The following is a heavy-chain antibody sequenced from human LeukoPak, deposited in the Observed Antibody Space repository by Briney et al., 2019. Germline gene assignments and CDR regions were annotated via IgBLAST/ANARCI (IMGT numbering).Heavy chain of an antibody. CDR3: AKDRQITSSWNYFDY. CDR1: GFTFSSYA. J-gene: IGHJ4*02. D-gene: IGHD6-13*01. CDR2: ISGSGGSA. Sequence: GGSLRLSCAASGFTFSSYAMSWVRQTPGKGLEWVSGISGSGGSAYYADSVQGRLTISRDNSKNTLYLQLDSLRAEDTAVFYCAKDRQITSSWNYFDYWGQGTLVTVSS. V-gene: IGHV3-23*01.